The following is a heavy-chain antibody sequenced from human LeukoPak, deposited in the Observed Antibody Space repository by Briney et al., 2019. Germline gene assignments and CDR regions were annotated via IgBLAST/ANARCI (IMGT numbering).Heavy chain of an antibody. J-gene: IGHJ4*02. D-gene: IGHD3-3*01. Sequence: ASVKVSCKASGGTFCSYAISWVRQAPGKGLEWMGGFDPEDGETIYAQKFQGRVTMTEDTSTDTAYMELSSLRSEDTAVYYCATKGDFWSGYHDWGQGTLVTLSS. CDR3: ATKGDFWSGYHD. CDR2: FDPEDGET. V-gene: IGHV1-24*01. CDR1: GGTFCSYA.